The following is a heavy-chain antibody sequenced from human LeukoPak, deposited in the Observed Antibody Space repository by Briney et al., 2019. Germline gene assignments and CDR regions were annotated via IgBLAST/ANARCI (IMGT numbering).Heavy chain of an antibody. Sequence: GGSLRLSCAASGSTFSDQYLDGVRQAPGKGLQWVGRIGNKASRYTTEYAASVQGRFTISRDDSKSSLYLQINSLKTEDTAVYSSTTLQINYSDSSVYYFLDYWGQGTLVTVSS. CDR2: IGNKASRYTT. CDR3: TTLQINYSDSSVYYFLDY. J-gene: IGHJ4*02. V-gene: IGHV3-72*01. CDR1: GSTFSDQY. D-gene: IGHD3-22*01.